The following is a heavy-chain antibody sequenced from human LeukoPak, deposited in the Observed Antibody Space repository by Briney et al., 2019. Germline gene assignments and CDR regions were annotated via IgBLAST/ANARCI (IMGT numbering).Heavy chain of an antibody. CDR2: ISGSGGST. Sequence: GGSLRLSCAASGFTFSSYAMSWVRRAPGKGLEWVSAISGSGGSTYYADSVKGRFTISRDNSKNTLYLQMNSLRAEDTAVYYCAKDVGIAAAGTIDYWGQGTLVTVSS. CDR1: GFTFSSYA. V-gene: IGHV3-23*01. D-gene: IGHD6-13*01. J-gene: IGHJ4*02. CDR3: AKDVGIAAAGTIDY.